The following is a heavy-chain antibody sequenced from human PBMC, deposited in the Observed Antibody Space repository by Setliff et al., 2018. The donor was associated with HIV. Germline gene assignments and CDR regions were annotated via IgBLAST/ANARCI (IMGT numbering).Heavy chain of an antibody. CDR2: IYPGDSDT. CDR1: GYSFSSYW. CDR3: TRQTREAPYYFDY. V-gene: IGHV5-51*01. Sequence: GESLKISCKGPGYSFSSYWIGWVRQMPGKGLEWMGIIYPGDSDTRYSPSIQGQVTISADKSINTAYLQWSSLQASDTAIYFCTRQTREAPYYFDYWGQGTLVTVSS. J-gene: IGHJ4*02.